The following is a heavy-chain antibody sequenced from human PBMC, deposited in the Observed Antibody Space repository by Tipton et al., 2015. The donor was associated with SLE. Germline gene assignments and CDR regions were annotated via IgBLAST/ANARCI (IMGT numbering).Heavy chain of an antibody. CDR1: GASLTGDY. J-gene: IGHJ3*01. CDR3: ARHIWGGYDAFDV. Sequence: TLSLTCTVSGASLTGDYWSWIRQPPGKGLEWIGYVFYTGRTSYNSPLMSRVTISIDTSNNQFSLRLTTVTAADTAVYYWARHIWGGYDAFDVWGHGALVTVSS. V-gene: IGHV4-59*08. D-gene: IGHD3-16*01. CDR2: VFYTGRT.